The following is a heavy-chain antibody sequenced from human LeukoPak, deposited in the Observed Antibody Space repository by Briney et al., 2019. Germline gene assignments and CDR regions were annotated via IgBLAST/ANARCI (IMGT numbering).Heavy chain of an antibody. CDR1: GGSISSYY. CDR2: IYYSGST. V-gene: IGHV4-59*01. CDR3: ARAWDGYRNWPFDY. J-gene: IGHJ4*02. Sequence: PSETLSLTCIVSGGSISSYYWSWIRQPPGKGLEWIGYIYYSGSTNYNPSLKSRVTISVDTSKNQFSLKLSSVTAADTAVYYCARAWDGYRNWPFDYWGQGTLVTVSS. D-gene: IGHD5-24*01.